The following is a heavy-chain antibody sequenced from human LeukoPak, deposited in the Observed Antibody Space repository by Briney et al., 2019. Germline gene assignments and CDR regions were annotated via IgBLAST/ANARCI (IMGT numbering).Heavy chain of an antibody. CDR3: SRESGAFCPFGY. Sequence: PSETLSLTCGVSGGSISSTNWWRWVRQPPGQGLEWIGEISLAGRTNYNPSLNGRVTMSLDESSNQLSLNPTSVTAADTAIYYCSRESGAFCPFGYWGQGTLVIVPS. V-gene: IGHV4-4*02. D-gene: IGHD1-26*01. CDR2: ISLAGRT. CDR1: GGSISSTNW. J-gene: IGHJ4*02.